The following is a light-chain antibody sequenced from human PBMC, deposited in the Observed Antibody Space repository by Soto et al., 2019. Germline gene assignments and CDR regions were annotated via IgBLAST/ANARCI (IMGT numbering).Light chain of an antibody. Sequence: EIVLTQSPATLSLSPGERATLSCRASQSVSNYLAWYQQKPGQAPRLLINGASTRATGIPDRFSGSGSGTDFTLTISSLEPEDFAVYYCQQRDDWVSFGGGTKV. J-gene: IGKJ4*01. CDR3: QQRDDWVS. V-gene: IGKV3-11*01. CDR2: GAS. CDR1: QSVSNY.